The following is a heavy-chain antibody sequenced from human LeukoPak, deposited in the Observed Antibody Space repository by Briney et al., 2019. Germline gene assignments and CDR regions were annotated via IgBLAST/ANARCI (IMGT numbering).Heavy chain of an antibody. D-gene: IGHD1-26*01. J-gene: IGHJ4*02. CDR2: INDDGRIT. CDR3: ARIRRGSLISIDS. V-gene: IGHV3-74*01. Sequence: GGSLRLSCAASGFAFNTYWMHWVRQAPGKWPVWVSRINDDGRITNYADSVKGRFIISRDGAKMHLHMNSLRVEDTAVYYCARIRRGSLISIDSWGQGTLVTVSS. CDR1: GFAFNTYW.